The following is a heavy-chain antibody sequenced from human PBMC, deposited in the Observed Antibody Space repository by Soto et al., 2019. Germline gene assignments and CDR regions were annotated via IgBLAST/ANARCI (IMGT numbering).Heavy chain of an antibody. CDR1: GFVFSTYS. CDR3: ARPAGRVDYFDY. V-gene: IGHV3-48*02. Sequence: EVQLVESGGGLVQPGGSLRLSCAASGFVFSTYSMNWVRQAPGKGLEWVSYISSSSSTIYYADSVQGRFTISRDNAKNSLYLQVNSLRDEDAAVYYCARPAGRVDYFDYWGQGTLVTVSS. CDR2: ISSSSSTI. D-gene: IGHD2-15*01. J-gene: IGHJ4*02.